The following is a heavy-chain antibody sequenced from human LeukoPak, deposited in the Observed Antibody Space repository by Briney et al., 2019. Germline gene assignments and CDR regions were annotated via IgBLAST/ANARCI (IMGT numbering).Heavy chain of an antibody. D-gene: IGHD4-17*01. CDR2: IYYSGST. Sequence: PSETLSLTCTVSGGSISSYYWSWIRQPPGKGLEWIGYIYYSGSTNYNPSLKSRVTISVDTSKNQFSLKLSSVTAADTAVYYCARETTVTTCFDYWGQGTLVTVSS. J-gene: IGHJ4*02. V-gene: IGHV4-59*12. CDR1: GGSISSYY. CDR3: ARETTVTTCFDY.